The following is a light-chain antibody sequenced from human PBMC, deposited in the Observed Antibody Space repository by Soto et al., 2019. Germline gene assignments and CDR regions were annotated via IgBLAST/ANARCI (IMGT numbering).Light chain of an antibody. CDR1: QSFISS. CDR2: GAS. J-gene: IGKJ1*01. V-gene: IGKV3-15*01. CDR3: QQLNSYPRT. Sequence: EIVMTHSPATLSVSPGERATLSCRASQSFISSLAWYQQKPGQAPRLLIYGASTRATGIPARFSGSGSGTEFTLTISSLQPEDFATYYCQQLNSYPRTFGQGTKVDI.